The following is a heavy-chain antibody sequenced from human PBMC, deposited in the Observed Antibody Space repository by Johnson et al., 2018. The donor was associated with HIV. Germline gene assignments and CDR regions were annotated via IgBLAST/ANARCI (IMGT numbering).Heavy chain of an antibody. J-gene: IGHJ3*02. CDR3: AIVLIIVGVITGRERDAFDI. CDR1: GFTFSDYY. Sequence: QVQLVESGGGLVRPGGSLRLSCAASGFTFSDYYMRWIRQSPGKGLEWVSDISGSGCIIYSADSVKGRFSISRDNAKNSLYLQMNSLRAEDTAVYYCAIVLIIVGVITGRERDAFDIWGQGTVVTVSS. CDR2: ISGSGCII. D-gene: IGHD3-22*01. V-gene: IGHV3-11*01.